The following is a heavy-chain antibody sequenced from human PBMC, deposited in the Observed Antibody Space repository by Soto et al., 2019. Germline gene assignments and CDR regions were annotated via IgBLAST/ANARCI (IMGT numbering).Heavy chain of an antibody. CDR3: ARPVSSYCSGGSCYSGGWFDP. CDR2: IDPSDSYT. D-gene: IGHD2-15*01. V-gene: IGHV5-10-1*01. Sequence: PVESLKISCKGSGYSFTSYWISWVRQMPGKGLEWMGRIDPSDSYTNYSPSFQGHVTISADKSISTAYLQWSSLKASDTAMYYCARPVSSYCSGGSCYSGGWFDPWGQGTLVTVSS. CDR1: GYSFTSYW. J-gene: IGHJ5*02.